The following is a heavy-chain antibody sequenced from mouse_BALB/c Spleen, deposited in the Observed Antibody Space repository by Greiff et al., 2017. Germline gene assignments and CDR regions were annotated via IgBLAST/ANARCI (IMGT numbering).Heavy chain of an antibody. CDR2: IDPENGNT. V-gene: IGHV14-1*02. CDR1: GFNIKDYY. D-gene: IGHD1-1*01. CDR3: ASYYYGSSYSAY. J-gene: IGHJ3*01. Sequence: VQLQQSGAELVRPGALVKLSCKASGFNIKDYYMHWVKQRPEQGLEWIGWIDPENGNTIYDPKFQGKASITADTSSNTAYLQLSSLTSEDTAVYYCASYYYGSSYSAYWGQGTLVTVSA.